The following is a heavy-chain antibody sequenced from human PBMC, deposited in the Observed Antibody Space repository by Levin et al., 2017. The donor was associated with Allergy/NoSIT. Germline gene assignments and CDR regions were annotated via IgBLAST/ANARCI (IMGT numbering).Heavy chain of an antibody. CDR1: GGSFSGYY. D-gene: IGHD3-3*01. V-gene: IGHV4-34*01. CDR3: ARRTIFGVVIRPYYYGMDV. Sequence: PSETLSLTCAVYGGSFSGYYWSWIRQPPGKGLEWIGEINHSGSTNYNPSLKSRVTISVDTSKNQFSLKLSSVTAADTAVYYCARRTIFGVVIRPYYYGMDVWGQGTTVTVSS. CDR2: INHSGST. J-gene: IGHJ6*02.